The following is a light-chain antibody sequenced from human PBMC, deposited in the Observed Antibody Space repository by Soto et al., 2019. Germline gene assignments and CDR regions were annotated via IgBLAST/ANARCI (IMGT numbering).Light chain of an antibody. V-gene: IGKV3-11*01. J-gene: IGKJ5*01. CDR3: QQRSNWPPIT. Sequence: EIVLTQSPFTLSWSPGERATLSCRASQSVSSYLAWYQQKPGQAPRLLIYDASNRATGIPARFSGSGSATDFTLTIDNLEPEDFAVYYCQQRSNWPPITFGQGTRLEIK. CDR1: QSVSSY. CDR2: DAS.